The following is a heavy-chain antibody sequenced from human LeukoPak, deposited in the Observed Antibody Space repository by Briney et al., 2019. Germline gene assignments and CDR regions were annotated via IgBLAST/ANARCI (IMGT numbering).Heavy chain of an antibody. D-gene: IGHD6-19*01. V-gene: IGHV3-11*04. Sequence: PGGSLRLSCAASGFTFSDYYMSWIRQAPGKGLEWVSYISSSSSTIYYADSVKGRFTISRDNAKNSLYLQMNSLRAEDTAVYYCANVVGYSSGSAYYYMDVWGKGTTVTVSS. CDR3: ANVVGYSSGSAYYYMDV. J-gene: IGHJ6*03. CDR1: GFTFSDYY. CDR2: ISSSSSTI.